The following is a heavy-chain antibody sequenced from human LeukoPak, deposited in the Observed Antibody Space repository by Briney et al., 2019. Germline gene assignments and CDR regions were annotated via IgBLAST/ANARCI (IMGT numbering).Heavy chain of an antibody. CDR1: GFTFSDYY. J-gene: IGHJ4*02. Sequence: GGSLRLSRAASGFTFSDYYMSWIRQAPGKGLEWVSYISSSGSTIYYADSVKGRFTISRDNAKNSLYLQMNSLRAEDTAVYYCARAPHYDILTGYLIYFDYWGQGTLVTVSS. CDR2: ISSSGSTI. D-gene: IGHD3-9*01. V-gene: IGHV3-11*01. CDR3: ARAPHYDILTGYLIYFDY.